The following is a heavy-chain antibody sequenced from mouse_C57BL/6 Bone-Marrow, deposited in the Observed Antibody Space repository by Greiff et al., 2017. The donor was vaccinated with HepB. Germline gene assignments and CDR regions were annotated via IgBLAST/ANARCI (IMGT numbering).Heavy chain of an antibody. V-gene: IGHV5-17*01. D-gene: IGHD2-14*01. J-gene: IGHJ2*01. CDR3: AREGVRVPYVDY. Sequence: EVQRVESGGGLVKPGGSLKLSCAASGFTFSDYGMHWVRQAPEKGLEWVAYISSGSSTIYYADTVKGQFTISRDKAKNTLFLQMTSLRSEDTAMYYCAREGVRVPYVDYWGQGTTLTVSS. CDR2: ISSGSSTI. CDR1: GFTFSDYG.